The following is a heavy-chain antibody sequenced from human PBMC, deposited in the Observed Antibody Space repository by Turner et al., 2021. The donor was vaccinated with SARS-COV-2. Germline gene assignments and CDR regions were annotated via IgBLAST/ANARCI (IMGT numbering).Heavy chain of an antibody. Sequence: EMQLVEFGGGLAQPGGSLRLSCAASGLTFSSYSMNWVRQAPGKGLEWVSYISSSSSTIYYADSVKGRFTISRDNAKNSLYLQMNSLRAEDTAVYYCARDPSKIQLWLHYYFDYWGQGTLVTVSS. CDR2: ISSSSSTI. CDR1: GLTFSSYS. V-gene: IGHV3-48*01. D-gene: IGHD5-18*01. J-gene: IGHJ4*02. CDR3: ARDPSKIQLWLHYYFDY.